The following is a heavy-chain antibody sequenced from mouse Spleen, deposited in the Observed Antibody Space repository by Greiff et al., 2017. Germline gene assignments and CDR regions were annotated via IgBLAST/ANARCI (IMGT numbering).Heavy chain of an antibody. J-gene: IGHJ1*01. CDR3: ARYYYGSSYGWYFDV. D-gene: IGHD1-1*01. CDR2: INPSSGYT. V-gene: IGHV1-4*01. Sequence: VQLQQSGAELARPGASVKMSCKASGYTFTSYTMHWVKQRPGQGLEWIGYINPSSGYTKYNQKFKDKATLTADKSSSTAYMQLSSLTSEDSAVYYCARYYYGSSYGWYFDVWGAGTTVTVSS. CDR1: GYTFTSYT.